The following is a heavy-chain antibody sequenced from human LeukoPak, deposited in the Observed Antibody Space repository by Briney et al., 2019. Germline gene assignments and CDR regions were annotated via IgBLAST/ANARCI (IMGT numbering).Heavy chain of an antibody. V-gene: IGHV1-69*05. D-gene: IGHD1-1*01. Sequence: AASVKVSCKASGGTFSSYAISWVRQAPGQGLEWMGGIIPIFGTASYAQEFQGRVTITTDESTSTAYMEPSSLRSEDTAVYYCARDVVRGNDVNWYFDLWGRGTLVTVSS. J-gene: IGHJ2*01. CDR3: ARDVVRGNDVNWYFDL. CDR1: GGTFSSYA. CDR2: IIPIFGTA.